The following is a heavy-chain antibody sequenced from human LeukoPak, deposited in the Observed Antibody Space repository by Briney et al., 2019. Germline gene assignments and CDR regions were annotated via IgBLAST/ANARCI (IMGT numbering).Heavy chain of an antibody. J-gene: IGHJ4*02. CDR3: ARTDRTGDPLDY. CDR1: GYRFINYW. V-gene: IGHV5-51*01. CDR2: IYPGDSDT. D-gene: IGHD7-27*01. Sequence: GESLKISCKGSGYRFINYWIGWVRQMPGKGLKWMGIIYPGDSDTRYSPSFEGQVTISADKSISTAYLQWSSLKASDTAMYYCARTDRTGDPLDYWGQGTLVTVSS.